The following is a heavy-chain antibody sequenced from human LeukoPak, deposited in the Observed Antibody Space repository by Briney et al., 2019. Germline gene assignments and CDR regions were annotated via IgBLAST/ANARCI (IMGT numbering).Heavy chain of an antibody. CDR3: ARDGYSSGWHDY. D-gene: IGHD6-19*01. Sequence: PGGSLRLSCAASGFTFSSYGMHWVRQAPGKGLEWVAVISYDGSNKYYADSVKGRFTISRDNSKNTLYLQMNSLRAEDTAVYYCARDGYSSGWHDYWGQGTLVTVSS. CDR2: ISYDGSNK. CDR1: GFTFSSYG. V-gene: IGHV3-30*03. J-gene: IGHJ4*02.